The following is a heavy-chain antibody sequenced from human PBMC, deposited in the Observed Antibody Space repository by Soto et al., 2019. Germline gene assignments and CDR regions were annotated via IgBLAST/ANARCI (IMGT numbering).Heavy chain of an antibody. Sequence: SETLSLTCAVYGGSFSGYYWIWIRQPPGKGLEWIGEIYYSGSTNYNPSLKSRVTISVDTSKNQFSLKLSSVTAADTAVYYCARGVSYLNWFDPWGQGTLVTVSS. CDR1: GGSFSGYY. J-gene: IGHJ5*02. D-gene: IGHD2-21*01. V-gene: IGHV4-34*01. CDR2: IYYSGST. CDR3: ARGVSYLNWFDP.